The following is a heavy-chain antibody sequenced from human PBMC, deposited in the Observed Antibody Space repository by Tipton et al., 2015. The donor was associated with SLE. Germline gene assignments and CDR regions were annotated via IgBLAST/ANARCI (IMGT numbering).Heavy chain of an antibody. Sequence: QVQLVQSGGEVKKPGASVKVSCKTSGYSFSNYGISWVRQAPGQGLEWMGWVSPYYGDTNDGNTNYAQNLQDRLTLTTDTSTTTAYMELWSLRSDDTAVYFCARDYAGYCSETSCYSGFDYWGQGTLVTVSS. D-gene: IGHD2-2*01. CDR2: VSPYYGDTNDGNT. V-gene: IGHV1-18*01. CDR3: ARDYAGYCSETSCYSGFDY. J-gene: IGHJ4*02. CDR1: GYSFSNYG.